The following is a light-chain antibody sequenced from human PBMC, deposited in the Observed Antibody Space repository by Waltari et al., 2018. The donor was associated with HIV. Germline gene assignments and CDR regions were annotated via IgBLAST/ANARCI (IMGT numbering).Light chain of an antibody. CDR2: DAS. CDR1: QVISNS. CDR3: QQYYNIPRT. J-gene: IGKJ2*01. V-gene: IGKV1-NL1*01. Sequence: DIQMTQSPSSLSASVGDRVTITCRASQVISNSLAWYQQKPGKAPKLLIFDASSLESGVPSRFSGSGGGADFTLTITTLQAEDFATYFCQQYYNIPRTFGQGTEVEV.